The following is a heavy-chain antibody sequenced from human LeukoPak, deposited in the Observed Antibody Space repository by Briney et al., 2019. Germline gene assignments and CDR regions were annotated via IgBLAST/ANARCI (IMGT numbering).Heavy chain of an antibody. CDR2: IYYSGST. J-gene: IGHJ4*02. CDR1: GGSNSSSSYY. Sequence: SETLSLTCTVSGGSNSSSSYYWGWIRQPPGKGLEWIGSIYYSGSTYYNPSLKSRVTISVDTSENQFSLKLSSVTAADTAVYYCARQGSLRGYWGQGTLVTVSS. D-gene: IGHD3-3*01. V-gene: IGHV4-39*01. CDR3: ARQGSLRGY.